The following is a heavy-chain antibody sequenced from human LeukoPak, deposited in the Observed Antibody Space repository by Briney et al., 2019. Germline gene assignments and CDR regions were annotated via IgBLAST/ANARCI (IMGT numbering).Heavy chain of an antibody. D-gene: IGHD3-10*01. CDR1: GGTFSSYA. V-gene: IGHV1-69*06. Sequence: GASVKVSCKASGGTFSSYAISWVRQAPGQGLEWMGGIIPIFGTANYAQKFQGRVTITADKSTSTAYMELSSLRSEDTAVYYCLYGSGSYYNGGFDYWGQGTLVTVSS. CDR3: LYGSGSYYNGGFDY. J-gene: IGHJ4*02. CDR2: IIPIFGTA.